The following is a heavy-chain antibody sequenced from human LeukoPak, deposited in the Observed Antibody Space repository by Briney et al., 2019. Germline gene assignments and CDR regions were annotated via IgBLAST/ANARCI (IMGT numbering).Heavy chain of an antibody. CDR3: ARGQGMATTPFDF. D-gene: IGHD5-24*01. CDR1: GGSISSYY. V-gene: IGHV4-59*01. Sequence: PSETLSLTCTVSGGSISSYYWSWIRQPPGKGLEWIGYIYYSGSTNYNPSLKSRVTISVDTSKNQFSLKRTSVTAADTAVYYCARGQGMATTPFDFWGQGTLVTVSS. J-gene: IGHJ4*02. CDR2: IYYSGST.